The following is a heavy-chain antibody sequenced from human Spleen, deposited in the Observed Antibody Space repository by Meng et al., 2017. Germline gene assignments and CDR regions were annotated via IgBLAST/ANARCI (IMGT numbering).Heavy chain of an antibody. D-gene: IGHD3-10*01. Sequence: SETLSLTCAVYGGSFSGYYWSWIRQPPGKGLEWIGEINHSGSTNYNPSLKSRVTISVDTSKNQFSLKLSSVTAADTAVYYCATGKGGYYGSGLYYGMDVWGQGTTVTVSS. V-gene: IGHV4-34*01. CDR1: GGSFSGYY. CDR2: INHSGST. CDR3: ATGKGGYYGSGLYYGMDV. J-gene: IGHJ6*02.